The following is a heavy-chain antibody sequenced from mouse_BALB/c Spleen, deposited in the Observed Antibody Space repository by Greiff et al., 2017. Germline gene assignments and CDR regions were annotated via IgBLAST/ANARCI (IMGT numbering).Heavy chain of an antibody. D-gene: IGHD4-1*01. J-gene: IGHJ2*01. CDR3: TELGRGAFDY. CDR2: ISSGGSYT. V-gene: IGHV5-6-4*01. Sequence: EVMLVESGGGLVKPGGSLKLSCAASGFTFSSYTMSWVRQTPEKRLEWVATISSGGSYTYYPDSVKGRFTISRDNAKNTLYLQMSSLKSEDTAMYYCTELGRGAFDYWGQGTTLTVSS. CDR1: GFTFSSYT.